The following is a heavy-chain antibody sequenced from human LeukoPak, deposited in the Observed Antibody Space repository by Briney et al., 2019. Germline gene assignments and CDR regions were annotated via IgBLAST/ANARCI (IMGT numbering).Heavy chain of an antibody. CDR2: INPNSGGT. D-gene: IGHD2-2*01. CDR3: ARARRIVVVPAASDY. CDR1: GYTFTGYY. J-gene: IGHJ4*02. Sequence: ASVKVSCRASGYTFTGYYMHWVRQAPGQGLEWMGWINPNSGGTNYAQKFQGRVTMTRDTSISTAYMELRSLRSDDTAVYYCARARRIVVVPAASDYWGQGTLVTVSS. V-gene: IGHV1-2*02.